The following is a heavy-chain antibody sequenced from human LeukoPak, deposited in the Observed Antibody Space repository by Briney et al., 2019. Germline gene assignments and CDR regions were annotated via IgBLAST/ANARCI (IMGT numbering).Heavy chain of an antibody. CDR3: ARDGGRDPPEGY. CDR1: GFTFSSYW. CDR2: IKQDGSEK. J-gene: IGHJ4*02. D-gene: IGHD2-21*02. V-gene: IGHV3-7*01. Sequence: GGSLRLSCAASGFTFSSYWMSWVRQAPGKGLEWVANIKQDGSEKNYVDSVKGRFTISRDNAKNSLYLQINNLRAEDTAVYFCARDGGRDPPEGYWGQGTLVTVSS.